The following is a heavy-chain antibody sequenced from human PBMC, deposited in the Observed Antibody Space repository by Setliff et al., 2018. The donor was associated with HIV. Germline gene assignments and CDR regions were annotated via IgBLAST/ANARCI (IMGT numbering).Heavy chain of an antibody. CDR3: ARSGTHLEESRGSSGWVSAAFDI. Sequence: GASVKVSCKASGYTFTNYDLNWVRQASGQGLEWMGGIITIFGASNYAQKFQGRVTITVDESTSTAYMDLSSLRSDDTAVYYCARSGTHLEESRGSSGWVSAAFDIWGQGTMVTVSS. CDR1: GYTFTNYD. D-gene: IGHD6-19*01. CDR2: IITIFGAS. V-gene: IGHV1-69*13. J-gene: IGHJ3*02.